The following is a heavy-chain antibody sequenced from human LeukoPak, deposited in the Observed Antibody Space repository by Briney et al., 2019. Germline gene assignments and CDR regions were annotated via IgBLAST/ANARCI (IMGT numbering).Heavy chain of an antibody. CDR2: IYYSGST. Sequence: PSQTLSLTCTVSGGSISSGGYYWSWIRQHPGKGLEWIGYIYYSGSTYYNPSLKSRVTISVDTSKNQFPLKLSSVTAADTAVYYCARGDHVPGELYAFDIWGQGTMVTVSS. J-gene: IGHJ3*02. D-gene: IGHD3-10*01. CDR3: ARGDHVPGELYAFDI. V-gene: IGHV4-31*03. CDR1: GGSISSGGYY.